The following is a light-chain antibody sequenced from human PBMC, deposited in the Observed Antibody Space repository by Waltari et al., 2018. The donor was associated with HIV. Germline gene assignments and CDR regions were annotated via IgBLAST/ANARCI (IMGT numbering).Light chain of an antibody. CDR1: SRDVRAYHN. J-gene: IGLJ2*01. V-gene: IGLV2-11*01. CDR2: DVN. Sequence: QSALTPPRSVSGPPGQSVTIACTGTSRDVRAYHNVSWYQHHPNKGPKLLIYDVNKRPSGVPDRFACSKSGNTASLTISGLQAEDEADYYCCSYADTYFVLFGGRTKLTVL. CDR3: CSYADTYFVL.